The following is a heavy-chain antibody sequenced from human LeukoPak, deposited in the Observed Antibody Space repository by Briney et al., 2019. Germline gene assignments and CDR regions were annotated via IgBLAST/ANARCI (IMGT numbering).Heavy chain of an antibody. V-gene: IGHV3-23*01. CDR3: AKGRSIVVVTAMNY. D-gene: IGHD2-21*02. J-gene: IGHJ4*02. CDR2: ISGSGGST. CDR1: GFTFSSYA. Sequence: GGSLRLSCAASGFTFSSYAMSWVRQAPGKGLEWVSGISGSGGSTYYADSVKGRFTISRDNSKNTLYLRMNSLRAEDTAVYYCAKGRSIVVVTAMNYWGQGTLVTVSS.